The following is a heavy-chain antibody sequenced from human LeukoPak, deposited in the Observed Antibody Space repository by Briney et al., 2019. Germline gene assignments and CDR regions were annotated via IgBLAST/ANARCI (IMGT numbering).Heavy chain of an antibody. CDR1: GFTFSSYW. CDR3: ARVNIVVVPAAPYNWFDP. V-gene: IGHV3-74*01. CDR2: INSDGSST. J-gene: IGHJ5*02. Sequence: GGSLRLSCAASGFTFSSYWMHWVRQAPGKGLVWVSRINSDGSSTSYADSVKGRFTISRDNAKNTLYLQMNSLRAEDTAVYYCARVNIVVVPAAPYNWFDPWGQGTLVTASS. D-gene: IGHD2-2*01.